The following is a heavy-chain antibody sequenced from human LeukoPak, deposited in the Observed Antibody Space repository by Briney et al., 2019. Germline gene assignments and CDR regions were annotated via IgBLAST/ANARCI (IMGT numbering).Heavy chain of an antibody. V-gene: IGHV4-61*01. CDR2: IYYSGST. CDR3: ARISSSYGHDAFDI. Sequence: PSETLSLTCTVSGYFISSGYYWGWIRQPPGKGLEWIGYIYYSGSTNYNPSLKSRVTISVDTSKNQFSLKLSSVTAADTAVYYCARISSSYGHDAFDIWGQGTMVTVSS. D-gene: IGHD5-18*01. CDR1: GYFISSGYY. J-gene: IGHJ3*02.